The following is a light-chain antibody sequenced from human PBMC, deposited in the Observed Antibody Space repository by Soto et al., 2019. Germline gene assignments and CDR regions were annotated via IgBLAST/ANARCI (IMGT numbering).Light chain of an antibody. CDR3: QQYNNWRRT. J-gene: IGKJ1*01. CDR1: QSVGSD. Sequence: EMVMAQSPGTLSVSPGERATLSCRASQSVGSDLAWYQHKPGQAPRLLIYGASTRATGIPARFSGSGSGTEFTLTISSLQSEDFAVYYCQQYNNWRRTFGQGTKVEIK. V-gene: IGKV3-15*01. CDR2: GAS.